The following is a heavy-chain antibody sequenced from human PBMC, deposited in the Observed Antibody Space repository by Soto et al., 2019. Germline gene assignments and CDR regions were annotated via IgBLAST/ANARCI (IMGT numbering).Heavy chain of an antibody. CDR2: IIPIFGTA. CDR3: ARDGPQHARGYYYYGMDV. D-gene: IGHD6-13*01. Sequence: ASVKVSCKASGGTFISYAISWVRQAPGQGLEWMGGIIPIFGTANYAQKFQGRVTITADESTSTAYMELSSLRSADTAVYYSARDGPQHARGYYYYGMDVRGEWTPVAVSS. V-gene: IGHV1-69*13. CDR1: GGTFISYA. J-gene: IGHJ6*04.